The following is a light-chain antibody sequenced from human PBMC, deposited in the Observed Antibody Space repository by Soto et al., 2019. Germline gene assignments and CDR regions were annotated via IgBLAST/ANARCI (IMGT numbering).Light chain of an antibody. CDR2: GAS. V-gene: IGKV3-15*01. Sequence: EILFTQSPGTLSLSPGERATLSFRASQSVSSSYLAWYQQKPGQAPRLLIYGASTRATGIPDRFSGSGSGTEFTLTISSLQSEDFAVYYCQHYNNWLGTFGGGTKVDIK. J-gene: IGKJ4*01. CDR1: QSVSSSY. CDR3: QHYNNWLGT.